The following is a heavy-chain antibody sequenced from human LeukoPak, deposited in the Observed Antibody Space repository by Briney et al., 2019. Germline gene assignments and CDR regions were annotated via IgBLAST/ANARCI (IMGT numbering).Heavy chain of an antibody. V-gene: IGHV4-59*11. CDR1: GTSISSHY. J-gene: IGHJ6*03. Sequence: PSETLSLTCTVSGTSISSHYWSWIRQPPGEGLECIGHIYYSGTTSYNPSLKSRVTISVDRSKNQFSLKLTSVTAADTAVYYCARGRPYYSNHYVDVWGKGTTVTVSS. D-gene: IGHD4-11*01. CDR3: ARGRPYYSNHYVDV. CDR2: IYYSGTT.